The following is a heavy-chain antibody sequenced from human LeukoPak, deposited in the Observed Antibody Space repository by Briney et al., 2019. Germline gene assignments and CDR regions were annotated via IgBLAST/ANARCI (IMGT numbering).Heavy chain of an antibody. V-gene: IGHV4-34*01. Sequence: SETLSLTCAVYGGSFSGYCWSWIRQPPGKGLEWIGEINHSGSTNYNPSLKSRVTISVDTSKNQFSLKLSSVTAADTAVYYCARGGQYYYDSSGFKFDYWGQGTLVTVSS. CDR1: GGSFSGYC. J-gene: IGHJ4*02. CDR2: INHSGST. D-gene: IGHD3-22*01. CDR3: ARGGQYYYDSSGFKFDY.